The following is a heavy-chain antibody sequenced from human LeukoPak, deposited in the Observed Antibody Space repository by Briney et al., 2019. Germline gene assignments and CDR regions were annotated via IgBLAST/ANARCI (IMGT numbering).Heavy chain of an antibody. CDR2: ITGGAGNS. D-gene: IGHD3/OR15-3a*01. CDR1: GFTFRTYA. CDR3: AKHFCTGLDCSLFDS. Sequence: GGSLRLSCAASGFTFRTYAMSWVRQAPGQGLEWVSAITGGAGNSHYADSVKGRFIISRDNSKNTLSLQLNSLRPEDTALYYCAKHFCTGLDCSLFDSWGQGTLVTVSS. J-gene: IGHJ4*02. V-gene: IGHV3-23*01.